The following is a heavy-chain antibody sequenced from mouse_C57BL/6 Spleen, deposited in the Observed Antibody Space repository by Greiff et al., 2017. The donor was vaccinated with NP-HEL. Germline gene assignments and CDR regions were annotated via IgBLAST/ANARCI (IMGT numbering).Heavy chain of an antibody. D-gene: IGHD1-1*01. Sequence: VQVVESGPGLVQPSQSLSITCTVSGFSLTSYGVHWVRQSPGKGLEWLGVIWSGGSTDYNAAFISRLSISKDNSKSQVFFKMNSLQADDTAIYYCARTGHYGSSYDYYAMDYWGQGTSVTVSS. CDR3: ARTGHYGSSYDYYAMDY. CDR1: GFSLTSYG. J-gene: IGHJ4*01. CDR2: IWSGGST. V-gene: IGHV2-2*01.